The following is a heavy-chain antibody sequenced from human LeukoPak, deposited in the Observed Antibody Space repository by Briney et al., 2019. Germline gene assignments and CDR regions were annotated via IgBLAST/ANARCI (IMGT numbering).Heavy chain of an antibody. CDR2: TNPNSGNT. V-gene: IGHV1-8*01. CDR3: ARVPGYCSSTSCLVYYYYGMDV. Sequence: ASVKVSCKASGYTFTSYDINWVRQATGQGLEWMGWTNPNSGNTGYAQKFQGRVTMTRNTSISTAYMELSSLRSEDTAVYYCARVPGYCSSTSCLVYYYYGMDVWGQGTTVTVSS. J-gene: IGHJ6*02. D-gene: IGHD2-2*01. CDR1: GYTFTSYD.